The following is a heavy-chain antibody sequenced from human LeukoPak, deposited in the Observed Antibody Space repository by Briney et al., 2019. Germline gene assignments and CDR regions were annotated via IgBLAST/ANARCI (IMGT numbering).Heavy chain of an antibody. V-gene: IGHV3-30*03. Sequence: GSLRLTCAASGFTFSIYSIHWVRQAPGKGLEWVAVISYDGSNKYYADSVKGRFTISRDNSKNTLYLQMNSLRAEDTAVYYCASNPGIAAAGTGYWGQGTLVTVSS. CDR1: GFTFSIYS. J-gene: IGHJ4*02. D-gene: IGHD6-13*01. CDR2: ISYDGSNK. CDR3: ASNPGIAAAGTGY.